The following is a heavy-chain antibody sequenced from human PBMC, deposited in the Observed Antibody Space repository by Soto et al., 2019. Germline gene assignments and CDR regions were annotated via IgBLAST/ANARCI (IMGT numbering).Heavy chain of an antibody. CDR2: IFASART. CDR3: TRGTFETTAPFY. CDR1: GGSISNDR. V-gene: IGHV4-4*07. Sequence: SETLSLTCTVSGGSISNDRWSWVCQPAGKGLEWIGRIFASARTNYNPSLQSRVTMSVDTSKNQFSLTMASLAAEDTAVYYCTRGTFETTAPFYWGQGIPVTVS. D-gene: IGHD4-17*01. J-gene: IGHJ4*02.